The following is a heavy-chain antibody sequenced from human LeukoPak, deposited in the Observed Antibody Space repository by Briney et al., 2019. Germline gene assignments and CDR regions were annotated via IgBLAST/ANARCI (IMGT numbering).Heavy chain of an antibody. V-gene: IGHV4-34*01. Sequence: PSETLSLTCAVYGGSFSGYYWSWIRQPPGKGLEWIGEINHSGSTNYNPSLKSRVTISVDTSKNQFSVKLSSVTAADTAVYYCAREDVSWPSVDYWGQGTLVTVSS. CDR2: INHSGST. J-gene: IGHJ4*02. CDR1: GGSFSGYY. CDR3: AREDVSWPSVDY. D-gene: IGHD6-13*01.